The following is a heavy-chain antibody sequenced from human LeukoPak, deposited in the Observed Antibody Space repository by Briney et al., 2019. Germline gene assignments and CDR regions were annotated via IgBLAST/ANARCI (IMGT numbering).Heavy chain of an antibody. CDR3: AGGGGSGTYPYYYYYFMDV. D-gene: IGHD1-26*01. J-gene: IGHJ6*03. V-gene: IGHV4-38-2*01. Sequence: SETLSLTCAVSGYSINSGYYWGWIRQPPGKGLEWIGSIYHGGSTYYNPSLKSRVTISVDTSKNQFSLMLTSVTAADTAVYYCAGGGGSGTYPYYYYYFMDVWGKGTTVTVSS. CDR2: IYHGGST. CDR1: GYSINSGYY.